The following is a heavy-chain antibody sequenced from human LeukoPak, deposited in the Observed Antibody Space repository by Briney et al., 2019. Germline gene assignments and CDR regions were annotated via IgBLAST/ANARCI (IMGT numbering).Heavy chain of an antibody. CDR3: AKDEVIAAPGTIGDY. J-gene: IGHJ4*02. D-gene: IGHD6-13*01. Sequence: GGSLRLSCAASGFTFGSYSINWVRQAPGKGLEWLSYIGHTGEITYYADSVKGRFTISRDNSKNTLYLQMNSLRAEDTAVYYCAKDEVIAAPGTIGDYWGQGTLVTVSS. CDR2: IGHTGEIT. CDR1: GFTFGSYS. V-gene: IGHV3-48*01.